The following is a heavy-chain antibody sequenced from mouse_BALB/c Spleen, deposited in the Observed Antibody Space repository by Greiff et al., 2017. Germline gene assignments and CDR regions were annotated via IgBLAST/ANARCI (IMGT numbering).Heavy chain of an antibody. J-gene: IGHJ2*01. CDR3: AGNYY. CDR2: IDPANGNT. CDR1: GFNIKDTY. V-gene: IGHV14-3*02. D-gene: IGHD2-1*01. Sequence: EVQRVESGAELVKPGASVKLSCTASGFNIKDTYMHWVKQRPEQGLEWIGRIDPANGNTKYDPKFQGKATITADTSSNTAYLQLSSLTSEDTAVYYCAGNYYWGQGTTLTVSS.